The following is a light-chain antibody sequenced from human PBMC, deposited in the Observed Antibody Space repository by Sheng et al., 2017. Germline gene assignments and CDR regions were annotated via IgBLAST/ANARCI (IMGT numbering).Light chain of an antibody. CDR2: NTD. V-gene: IGLV7-43*01. Sequence: QTVVTQEPSLTVSPGETVTLTCGSSTGAVTSVFYPHWFQQKSGQAPRTLIYNTDKRHSWTPARFSGSLLGGKAALTLSGVQPEDEAEYYCLLHYVIPQAVIFGGGTKLTVL. J-gene: IGLJ2*01. CDR1: TGAVTSVFY. CDR3: LLHYVIPQAVI.